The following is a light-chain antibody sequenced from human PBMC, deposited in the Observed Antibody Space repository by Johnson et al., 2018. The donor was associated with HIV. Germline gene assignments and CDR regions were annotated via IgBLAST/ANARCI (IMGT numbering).Light chain of an antibody. J-gene: IGLJ1*01. CDR2: ENN. Sequence: QSVLTQPPSVSAAPGQKVTISCSGSSSNIGNNYVSWYQQLPGTAPKLLIYENNKRPSGIPDRFSGSKSGTSATLGITGLQTGDEADYYCGTGDSRLSAAGIYVFATGPKVSVL. CDR3: GTGDSRLSAAGIYV. CDR1: SSNIGNNY. V-gene: IGLV1-51*02.